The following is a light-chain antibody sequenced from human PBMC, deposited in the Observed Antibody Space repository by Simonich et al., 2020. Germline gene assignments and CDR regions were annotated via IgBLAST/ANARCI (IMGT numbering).Light chain of an antibody. Sequence: QLVLTQSPSASASLGASVKLTCTLSSGHSSYAIAWHQQQPEKGPRNLMKLNSDGSHSKGDGLPDRFSGSSSGAERYLTISSLLSEDEADYYCQTWGTGINWVFGGGTKLTVL. CDR3: QTWGTGINWV. CDR2: LNSDGSH. V-gene: IGLV4-69*01. CDR1: SGHSSYA. J-gene: IGLJ3*02.